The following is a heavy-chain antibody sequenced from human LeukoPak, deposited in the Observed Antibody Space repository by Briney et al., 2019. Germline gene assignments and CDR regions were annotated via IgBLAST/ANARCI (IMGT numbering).Heavy chain of an antibody. CDR2: ISGSGGST. CDR3: ANRYCSGGSCYPYHY. V-gene: IGHV3-23*01. J-gene: IGHJ4*02. Sequence: GGSLRLSCAASGLTFSSHAMNWVRQAPGEGLEWVSGISGSGGSTDYADSVKGRFTISRDNSKNTLYLQMNSLRAEDTAVYYCANRYCSGGSCYPYHYWGQGTLVTVSS. CDR1: GLTFSSHA. D-gene: IGHD2-15*01.